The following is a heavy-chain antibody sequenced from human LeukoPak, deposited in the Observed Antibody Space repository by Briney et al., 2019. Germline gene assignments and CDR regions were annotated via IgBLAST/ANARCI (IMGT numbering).Heavy chain of an antibody. D-gene: IGHD3-16*01. CDR1: GFAFSSYW. CDR3: ARVVDYGWFDP. CDR2: MDPDGRTI. V-gene: IGHV3-74*01. J-gene: IGHJ5*02. Sequence: GGSLRLSCEASGFAFSSYWMHWVRQAPGKGLEWVSRMDPDGRTIDYADSVKGRFTISRDNAKDTLYLQMSSLRDEDTAVYYCARVVDYGWFDPWGQGTLVAVSS.